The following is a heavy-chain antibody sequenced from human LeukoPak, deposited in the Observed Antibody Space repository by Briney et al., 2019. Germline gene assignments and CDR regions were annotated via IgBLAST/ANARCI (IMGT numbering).Heavy chain of an antibody. J-gene: IGHJ3*02. D-gene: IGHD4-17*01. CDR1: GYTFTGYY. Sequence: GASVKVSCKASGYTFTGYYMHWVRQAPGQGLEWMGWINPNSGGTNYAQKFQGRVTMTRDTSISTAYMELSRLRSDDTAVYYCASLDYGRGPTVTTHAFDIWGQGTMVTVSS. V-gene: IGHV1-2*02. CDR2: INPNSGGT. CDR3: ASLDYGRGPTVTTHAFDI.